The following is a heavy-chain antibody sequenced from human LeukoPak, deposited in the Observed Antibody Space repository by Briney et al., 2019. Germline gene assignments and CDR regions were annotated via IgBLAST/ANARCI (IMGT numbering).Heavy chain of an antibody. CDR1: GFTFSSYA. V-gene: IGHV3-23*01. J-gene: IGHJ6*03. Sequence: GGSLRLSCAASGFTFSSYAMSWVRQAPGKGLEWVSAISGSGGSTYYADSVKGRFTISRDNSKNTLYLQMNSLRAEDTAVYYCARWRLAPNYYYYYYMDVWGKGTTVTVSS. D-gene: IGHD2-21*02. CDR3: ARWRLAPNYYYYYYMDV. CDR2: ISGSGGST.